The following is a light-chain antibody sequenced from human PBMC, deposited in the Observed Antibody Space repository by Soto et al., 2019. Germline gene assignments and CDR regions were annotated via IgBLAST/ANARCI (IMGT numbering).Light chain of an antibody. J-gene: IGKJ2*01. V-gene: IGKV3-20*01. Sequence: EIVLTQSPGTLSLSPGERATLSCRASQSVSSSSYLAWYQQKPGQAPRLLIYGASSRATGIPDRFSGSGSGTDFTLTIIRLETEDFAVYYCHQYGSSPSYTFGQGTKLEIK. CDR2: GAS. CDR1: QSVSSSSY. CDR3: HQYGSSPSYT.